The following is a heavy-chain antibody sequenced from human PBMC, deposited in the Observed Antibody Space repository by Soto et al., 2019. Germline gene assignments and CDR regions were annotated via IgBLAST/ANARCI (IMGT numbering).Heavy chain of an antibody. Sequence: PSETLSLTCTVSGGSISSSSYYWGWIRQPPGKGLEWIGSIYYSGSTYYNPSLKSRVTISVDTSKNQFSLKLSSVTAADTAVYYCARSLYYDDRSGYYSPRSFDYCGQGTLVTVSS. CDR1: GGSISSSSYY. CDR2: IYYSGST. J-gene: IGHJ4*02. CDR3: ARSLYYDDRSGYYSPRSFDY. D-gene: IGHD3-22*01. V-gene: IGHV4-39*01.